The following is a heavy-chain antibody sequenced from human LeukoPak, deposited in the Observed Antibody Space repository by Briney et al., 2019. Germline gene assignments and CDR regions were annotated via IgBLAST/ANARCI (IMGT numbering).Heavy chain of an antibody. CDR3: ARDGLQQFGRHYFDF. J-gene: IGHJ4*02. CDR2: IFDSGRA. CDR1: GGSISSYY. V-gene: IGHV4-59*01. Sequence: SSEPMSLTCTVSGGSISSYYWSWIRQPPGKGLEWIGYIFDSGRADYNPSLRSRVTISMAASLNQFFLDLTSVTAADTAVYYCARDGLQQFGRHYFDFWGQGTLVTVSS. D-gene: IGHD6-13*01.